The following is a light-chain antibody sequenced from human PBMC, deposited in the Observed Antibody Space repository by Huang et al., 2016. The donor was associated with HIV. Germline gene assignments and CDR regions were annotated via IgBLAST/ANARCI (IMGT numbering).Light chain of an antibody. Sequence: DIVMTQSPLSLSVTPGEPASISCSSSQSLLRSNGYNYLDWYLQRPGQSPQLLIYLGSNRASGVPYRLSGSGAGTDFTLKISRVEAEDVGVYYCMQALQTPRTFGQGTKVEIK. CDR2: LGS. J-gene: IGKJ1*01. CDR1: QSLLRSNGYNY. V-gene: IGKV2-28*01. CDR3: MQALQTPRT.